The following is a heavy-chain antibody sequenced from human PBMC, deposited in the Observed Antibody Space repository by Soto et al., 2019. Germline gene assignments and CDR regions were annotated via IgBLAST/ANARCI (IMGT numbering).Heavy chain of an antibody. CDR1: GYTFTSYG. CDR3: ARDPMYSSSQGFDWFDP. Sequence: ASVKVSCKASGYTFTSYGISWVRQAPGQGLEWMGWISAYNGNTNYAQKLQGRVTMTTDTSTSTAYMELRSLRSDDTAVYYCARDPMYSSSQGFDWFDPWGQGTLVTVSS. CDR2: ISAYNGNT. J-gene: IGHJ5*02. D-gene: IGHD6-13*01. V-gene: IGHV1-18*01.